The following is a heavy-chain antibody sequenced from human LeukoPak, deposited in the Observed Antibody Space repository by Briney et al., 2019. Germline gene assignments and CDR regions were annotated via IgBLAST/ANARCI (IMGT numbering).Heavy chain of an antibody. V-gene: IGHV3-33*01. J-gene: IGHJ4*02. D-gene: IGHD2-2*01. Sequence: GGSLRLSCAASGFTFSSYGMHWVRQAPGKGLEWVAVIWYDGSNIYYADSVKGRFTISRDNARNTLFLQLSSLRAEDSAVYYCARDTFQPGLIDSWGQGTLVTVSS. CDR3: ARDTFQPGLIDS. CDR2: IWYDGSNI. CDR1: GFTFSSYG.